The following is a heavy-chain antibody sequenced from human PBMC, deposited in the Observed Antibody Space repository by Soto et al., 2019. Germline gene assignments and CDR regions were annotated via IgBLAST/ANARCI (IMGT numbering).Heavy chain of an antibody. D-gene: IGHD2-2*01. J-gene: IGHJ4*02. CDR1: GFSLSTSGVG. CDR2: IYWDDDK. V-gene: IGHV2-5*02. Sequence: SCPTLVNPTQTLTLTCTLSGFSLSTSGVGVGWIRQPPGKALEWLALIYWDDDKRYSPSLKSRLTITKDTSKNQVVLTMTNMDPVDTATYYCARVGVVVVPAAIFFDYWGQGTLVTVSS. CDR3: ARVGVVVVPAAIFFDY.